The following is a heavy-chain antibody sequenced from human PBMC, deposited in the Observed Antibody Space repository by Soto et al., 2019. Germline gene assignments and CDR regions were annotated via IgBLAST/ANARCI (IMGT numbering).Heavy chain of an antibody. CDR2: IYYSGNT. CDR3: GAQDFGAKGCYFET. J-gene: IGHJ4*02. Sequence: QLQLQESGPGLVKPSETLSLTCTVSSGSISSSSSYWGWIRQPPGKGLEWIGSIYYSGNTYYNPSLKSRVNISIDSSKTQFSLKLNSVTTTDTAVYYCGAQDFGAKGCYFETWGQGTLVTVSS. D-gene: IGHD3-10*01. V-gene: IGHV4-39*01. CDR1: SGSISSSSSY.